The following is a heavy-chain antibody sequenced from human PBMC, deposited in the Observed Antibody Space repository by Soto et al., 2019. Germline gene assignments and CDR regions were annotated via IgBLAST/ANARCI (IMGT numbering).Heavy chain of an antibody. V-gene: IGHV4-59*08. CDR3: ASQSLMIVKYLLVSSGAFDI. Sequence: SETLSLTCTVSGGSISSYYWSWIRQPPGKGLEWIGYIYYSGSTNYNPSLKSRVTISVDTSKNQFSLKLSSVTAADTAVYYCASQSLMIVKYLLVSSGAFDIWGQGTMVTVSS. J-gene: IGHJ3*02. CDR2: IYYSGST. D-gene: IGHD3-22*01. CDR1: GGSISSYY.